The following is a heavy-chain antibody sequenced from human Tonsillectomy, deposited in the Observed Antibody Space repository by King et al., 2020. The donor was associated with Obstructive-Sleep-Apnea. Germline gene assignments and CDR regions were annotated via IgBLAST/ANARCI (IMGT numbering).Heavy chain of an antibody. CDR3: ARDGYATVNPRYVDY. CDR2: ISSSSSTI. V-gene: IGHV3-48*04. CDR1: GFTFSSYS. D-gene: IGHD4-17*01. Sequence: VQLVESGGGLVQPGGSLRLSCAASGFTFSSYSMNWVRQAPGKGLEWVSYISSSSSTIYYADSVKGRFTISRDNAKNSLYLQMNSLRAEDTAVYYCARDGYATVNPRYVDYWGQGTLVTVSS. J-gene: IGHJ4*02.